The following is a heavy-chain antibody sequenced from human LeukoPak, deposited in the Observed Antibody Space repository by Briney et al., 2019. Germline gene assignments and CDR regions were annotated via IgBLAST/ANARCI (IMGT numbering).Heavy chain of an antibody. J-gene: IGHJ5*02. CDR3: ARGNYVDWFDP. Sequence: SETLSLTCTVSGGSFSNHYWSWIRQPPGKGLEWVGYIYHTGSTNYNPSLKSRVTISVDTSKNQFSLKLSSVTAADTAVYYCARGNYVDWFDPWGQGTQVTVSS. CDR2: IYHTGST. V-gene: IGHV4-59*11. CDR1: GGSFSNHY. D-gene: IGHD1-7*01.